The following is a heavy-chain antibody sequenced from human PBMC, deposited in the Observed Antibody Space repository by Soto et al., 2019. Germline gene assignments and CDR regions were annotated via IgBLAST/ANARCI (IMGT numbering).Heavy chain of an antibody. J-gene: IGHJ4*02. D-gene: IGHD6-13*01. V-gene: IGHV4-39*01. CDR1: GGSTSSSSYY. CDR3: ARHTPSSSWYLGGDY. Sequence: PSETLSLTCTVSGGSTSSSSYYWGWIRQPPGKGLEWIGSIYYSGSTYYNPSLKSRVTISVDTSKNQFSLKLSSVTAADTAVYYCARHTPSSSWYLGGDYWGQGTLVTVSS. CDR2: IYYSGST.